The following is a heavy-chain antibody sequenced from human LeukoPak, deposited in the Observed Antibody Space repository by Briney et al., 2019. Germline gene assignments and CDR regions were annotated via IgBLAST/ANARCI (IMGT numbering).Heavy chain of an antibody. CDR1: AFTFSSYE. CDR2: ISISGSTI. CDR3: ARAFGELSWFDP. J-gene: IGHJ5*02. Sequence: GGSLRLSCAASAFTFSSYEMNWVCQAPGKGLEWVSYISISGSTIYYADSVKGRFTISRDNAKNSLYLQMNSLRAEDTAVYYCARAFGELSWFDPWGQGTLVTVSS. V-gene: IGHV3-48*03. D-gene: IGHD3-10*01.